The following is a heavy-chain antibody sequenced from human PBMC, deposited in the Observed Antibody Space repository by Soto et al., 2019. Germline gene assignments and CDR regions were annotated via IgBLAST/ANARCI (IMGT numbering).Heavy chain of an antibody. CDR2: ISYDGNNK. CDR3: ARDQGSLEWPLWYFYGMDV. D-gene: IGHD3-3*01. CDR1: GFTFSTYA. V-gene: IGHV3-30-3*01. J-gene: IGHJ6*02. Sequence: PGGSLRLSCAASGFTFSTYAMHWVRQAPGKGLEWVTIISYDGNNKYYAEFVPGRFPISRDNSKNTLYLQMNSLTAEDTAMYYCARDQGSLEWPLWYFYGMDVWGQGTTVTVSS.